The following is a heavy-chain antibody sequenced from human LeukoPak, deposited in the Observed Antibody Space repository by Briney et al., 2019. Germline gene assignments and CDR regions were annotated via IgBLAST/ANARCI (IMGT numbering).Heavy chain of an antibody. V-gene: IGHV4-4*07. CDR1: GGSISSYY. D-gene: IGHD3-22*01. Sequence: SETLSLTCTVSGGSISSYYWSWIRQPAGKGLEWIGRIHTSGSTNYNPSLKSRVTMSVDTSKNQFSLKLSSVTAADTAVYYCARVGYYYDSSGYYFDYWGQGTLVTVSS. J-gene: IGHJ4*02. CDR3: ARVGYYYDSSGYYFDY. CDR2: IHTSGST.